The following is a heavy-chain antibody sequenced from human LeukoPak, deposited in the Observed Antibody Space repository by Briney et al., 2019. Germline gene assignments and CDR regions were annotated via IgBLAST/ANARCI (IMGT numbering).Heavy chain of an antibody. D-gene: IGHD2-2*02. CDR1: GYTFTSYD. J-gene: IGHJ5*02. CDR2: MNPNSGNT. V-gene: IGHV1-8*01. CDR3: ARRPSGYCSSTSCYKRGRGTVNWFDP. Sequence: ASVKVSCKASGYTFTSYDINWVRQATGQGLEWMGWMNPNSGNTGYAQKFQGRVTMTRNTSISTAYMELSSLRSEDTAVYYCARRPSGYCSSTSCYKRGRGTVNWFDPWGQGTLVTVSS.